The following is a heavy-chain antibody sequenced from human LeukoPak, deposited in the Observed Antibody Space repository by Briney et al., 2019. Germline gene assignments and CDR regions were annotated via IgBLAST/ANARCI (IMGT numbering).Heavy chain of an antibody. CDR1: GFTFSSSR. V-gene: IGHV3-21*01. D-gene: IGHD6-19*01. J-gene: IGHJ4*02. CDR2: ISSSSSYI. CDR3: ARGYSSGWPPDY. Sequence: GPSLTPSWAPSGFTFSSSRTNCVRQAPRKGMEWVSSISSSSSYIYYADSVKGRFTIYRDNAKNSLYLQMNSLRAEDRAVYYCARGYSSGWPPDYWGQGTLVTVSS.